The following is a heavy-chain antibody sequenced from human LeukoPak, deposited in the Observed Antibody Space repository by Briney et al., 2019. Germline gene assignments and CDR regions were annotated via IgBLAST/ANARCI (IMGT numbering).Heavy chain of an antibody. CDR1: RFTFSSYG. Sequence: GGSLRLSCAASRFTFSSYGMHWVRQAPGKGLEWVAVISYDGSNKDYADSVKGRFTISRDNSKNTLYLQMNNLRAEDTALYYCARGYSYGDGWGQGTLVTVSS. D-gene: IGHD5-18*01. CDR2: ISYDGSNK. J-gene: IGHJ4*02. V-gene: IGHV3-30*03. CDR3: ARGYSYGDG.